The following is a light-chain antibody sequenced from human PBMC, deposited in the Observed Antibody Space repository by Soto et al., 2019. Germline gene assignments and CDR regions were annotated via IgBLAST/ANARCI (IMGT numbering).Light chain of an antibody. CDR1: QSVSSTY. CDR2: GAS. J-gene: IGKJ1*01. CDR3: QQYGNSPRT. V-gene: IGKV3-20*01. Sequence: EIVLTQSPGTLSLSPGERATLSCRVSQSVSSTYLAWYQQKPGQAPRLLIYGASSRATGLPDRFSASGSGTDFTLTISRLETEDFAVYYCQQYGNSPRTFGQGTKLEIK.